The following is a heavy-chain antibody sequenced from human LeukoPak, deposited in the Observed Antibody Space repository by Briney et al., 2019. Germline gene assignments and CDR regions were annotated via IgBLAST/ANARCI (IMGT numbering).Heavy chain of an antibody. V-gene: IGHV1-69*04. CDR1: GGTFSSYA. CDR2: IIPILGIA. Sequence: SVKVSCKASGGTFSSYAISWVRQAPGQGLEWMGRIIPILGIANYAQKFQGRVTITADKSTSTAYMELSSLRSEDTAAYYCARATTGYWENWGQGTLVTVSS. D-gene: IGHD3-9*01. CDR3: ARATTGYWEN. J-gene: IGHJ4*02.